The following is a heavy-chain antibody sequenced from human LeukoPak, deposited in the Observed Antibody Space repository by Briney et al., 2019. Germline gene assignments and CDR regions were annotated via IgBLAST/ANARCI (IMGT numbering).Heavy chain of an antibody. CDR3: ASYYYGSSGYSAFGPTDY. J-gene: IGHJ4*02. D-gene: IGHD3-22*01. V-gene: IGHV3-20*04. Sequence: PGGSLRLSCAASGFTFDDYGMSWVRQAPGKGLEWVSGINWNGGSTGYADSVKGRFTISRDNAKNSLYLQMNSLRAEDTALYYCASYYYGSSGYSAFGPTDYWGQGTLVTVSS. CDR2: INWNGGST. CDR1: GFTFDDYG.